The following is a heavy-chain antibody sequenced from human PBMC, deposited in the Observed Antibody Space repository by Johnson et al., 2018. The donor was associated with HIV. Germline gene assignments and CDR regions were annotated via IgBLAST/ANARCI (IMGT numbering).Heavy chain of an antibody. CDR3: AREGSSSRAFDI. Sequence: EQLVESGGGLVQPGGSLRLSCAASGFTFSSYWMHWVRQAPGKGLVWVSRINSDGSSTSYADSVKGRFTISRDNAKNTLYLQMNSLRAEDTAVYYCAREGSSSRAFDIWGQGTMVTVSS. V-gene: IGHV3-74*01. CDR1: GFTFSSYW. D-gene: IGHD6-6*01. CDR2: INSDGSST. J-gene: IGHJ3*02.